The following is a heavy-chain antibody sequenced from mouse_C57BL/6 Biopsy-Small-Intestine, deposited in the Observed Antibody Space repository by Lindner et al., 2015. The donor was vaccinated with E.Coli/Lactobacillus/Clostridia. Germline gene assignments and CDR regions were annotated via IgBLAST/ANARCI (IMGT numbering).Heavy chain of an antibody. Sequence: QLQESGPDLVKPGTFSEDVLQGFWIHVHWLQHALDEAESWKRALNGLDILTLKNDATSYNQDFKGKATLTVNRSSSTAYMDLRSLTSEDSAVYYCARRGYYDALDYWGQGTSVIVSS. CDR1: IHVHWLQ. V-gene: IGHV1-22*01. J-gene: IGHJ4*01. CDR3: ARRGYYDALDY. D-gene: IGHD2-2*01. CDR2: LTLKNDAT.